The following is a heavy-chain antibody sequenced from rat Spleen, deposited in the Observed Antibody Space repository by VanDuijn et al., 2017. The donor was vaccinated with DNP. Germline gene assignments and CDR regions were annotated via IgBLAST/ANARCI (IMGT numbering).Heavy chain of an antibody. D-gene: IGHD1-8*01. J-gene: IGHJ2*01. V-gene: IGHV5-31*01. Sequence: EVKLVESGGDLVQPGRSLKLSCVASGFTFNNYWMTWIRQVPGKGLEWVASITSSGGSTYYPDPVKGRFTISRDNATNTLYLQMNSLRSEDTASYYCVRDSRDYGSYADYFDYWGQGVMVTVSS. CDR3: VRDSRDYGSYADYFDY. CDR1: GFTFNNYW. CDR2: ITSSGGST.